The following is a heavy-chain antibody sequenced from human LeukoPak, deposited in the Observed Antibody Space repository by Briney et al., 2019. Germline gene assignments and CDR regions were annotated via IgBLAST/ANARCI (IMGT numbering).Heavy chain of an antibody. Sequence: SETLSLTCAVSGGSISSGGYPWSWIRQPPGKGLEWIGYIYHSGSTYYNPSLKSRVTISVDRSKNQFSLKLSSVTAADTAVYYCARHIHGYGMDVWGQGTTVTVSS. CDR1: GGSISSGGYP. J-gene: IGHJ6*02. CDR3: ARHIHGYGMDV. V-gene: IGHV4-30-2*01. CDR2: IYHSGST.